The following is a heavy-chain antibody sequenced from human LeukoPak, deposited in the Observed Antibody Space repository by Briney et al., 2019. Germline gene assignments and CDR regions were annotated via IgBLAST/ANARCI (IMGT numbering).Heavy chain of an antibody. CDR1: GGSISSYY. Sequence: SETLSLTCTVSGGSISSYYWSWIRQPPGKGLEWIGYIYYSGSTNYNPSLKSRVTISVDTSKNQFSLKLSSVTAADTAVYYCARDSYYYDSRGYYRFDYWGQGTLVTVSS. CDR2: IYYSGST. J-gene: IGHJ4*02. CDR3: ARDSYYYDSRGYYRFDY. V-gene: IGHV4-59*12. D-gene: IGHD3-22*01.